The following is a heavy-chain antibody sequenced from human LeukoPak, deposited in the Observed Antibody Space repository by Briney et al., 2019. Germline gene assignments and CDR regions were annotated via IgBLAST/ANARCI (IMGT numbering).Heavy chain of an antibody. CDR3: AKEGLSIVVVAAAPSDY. CDR1: GFTFSSYA. Sequence: PGGSLRLSCAASGFTFSSYAMSWVRQGPGKGLEWVSAISGSGGNTYYADSVKGRFTISRDNSKNTLYLQMNSLRAEDTAVYYCAKEGLSIVVVAAAPSDYWGQGTLVTVSS. D-gene: IGHD2-2*01. J-gene: IGHJ4*02. CDR2: ISGSGGNT. V-gene: IGHV3-23*01.